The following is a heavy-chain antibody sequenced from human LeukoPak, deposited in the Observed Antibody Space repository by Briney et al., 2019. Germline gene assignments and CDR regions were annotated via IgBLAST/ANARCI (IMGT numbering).Heavy chain of an antibody. CDR3: ARVGNPLVTVFAWFDP. CDR2: INHSGST. Sequence: PSETLSLTCTVFGASLSSTTYYWGWIRQPPGKGLEWIGEINHSGSTNYNPSLKSRVTISVDTSKNQFSLKLSSVTAADTAVYYCARVGNPLVTVFAWFDPWGQGTLVTVSS. CDR1: GASLSSTTYY. D-gene: IGHD3-3*01. J-gene: IGHJ5*02. V-gene: IGHV4-39*07.